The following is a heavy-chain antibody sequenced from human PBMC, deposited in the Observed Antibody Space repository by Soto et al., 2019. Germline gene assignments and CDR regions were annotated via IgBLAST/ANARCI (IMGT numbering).Heavy chain of an antibody. CDR3: GSVFEY. J-gene: IGHJ4*02. V-gene: IGHV3-7*01. CDR1: GFTFSSYW. Sequence: VGSLRLSCAASGFTFSSYWINWVRQAPGKGLEWVANIKQDGSEKYYVDSVKGRFTISRDNAKNTLYLQMNDLRTEDTAVYYCGSVFEYWGQGSLVTVSS. CDR2: IKQDGSEK.